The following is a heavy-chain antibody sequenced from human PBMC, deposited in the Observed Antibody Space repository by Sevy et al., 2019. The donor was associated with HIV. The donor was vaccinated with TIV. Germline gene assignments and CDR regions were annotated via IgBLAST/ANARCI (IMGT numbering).Heavy chain of an antibody. Sequence: GGSLRLSCAASGFTFDEYAMHWVRQAPGKGLEWVSGISWNSSSIGYADSVKGRFTISRDNAKNSLYLQMNSLRAEDTALYYCAKDMELLLQEGAFDIWGQGTMVTVSS. CDR3: AKDMELLLQEGAFDI. V-gene: IGHV3-9*01. CDR1: GFTFDEYA. D-gene: IGHD1-26*01. CDR2: ISWNSSSI. J-gene: IGHJ3*02.